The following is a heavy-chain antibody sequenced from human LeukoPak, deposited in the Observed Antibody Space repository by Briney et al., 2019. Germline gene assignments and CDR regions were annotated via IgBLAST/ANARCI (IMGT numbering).Heavy chain of an antibody. CDR3: ARAGYYDSSGYYQTSVADY. V-gene: IGHV4-39*07. CDR1: GGSLSSSSYY. J-gene: IGHJ4*02. Sequence: SGTLSLTCTVSGGSLSSSSYYWGWIRQPPGKGLEWIGSIYYSGSTYYNPSLKIRVTISVDTSKTQFSLKLSSVPAADTAVYYCARAGYYDSSGYYQTSVADYWGQGTLVTVSS. D-gene: IGHD3-22*01. CDR2: IYYSGST.